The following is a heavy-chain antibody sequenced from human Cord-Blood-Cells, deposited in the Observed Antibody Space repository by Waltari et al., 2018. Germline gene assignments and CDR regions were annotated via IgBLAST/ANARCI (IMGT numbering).Heavy chain of an antibody. D-gene: IGHD3-22*01. CDR1: GGSVSSSSSY. CDR3: ARPGYYDSSGYYFDY. Sequence: QLQLQESGPGLVKPSETLSLTCTVSGGSVSSSSSYWGRIRPPPGKGQCWIGSIYYSRRTYYNPSLKSRVTISVYTSKNQFSLKLSSVTAADTAVYYCARPGYYDSSGYYFDYWGQGTLVTVSS. CDR2: IYYSRRT. V-gene: IGHV4-39*07. J-gene: IGHJ4*02.